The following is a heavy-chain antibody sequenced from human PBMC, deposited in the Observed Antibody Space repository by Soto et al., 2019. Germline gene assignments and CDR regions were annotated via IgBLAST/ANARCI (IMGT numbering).Heavy chain of an antibody. Sequence: ASVKVSCTASGYTFTSYGISWVRQAPGQRLEWMGWINAGNGNTKYSQKFQGRVTITRDTSASTAYMELSSLRSEDTAVYYCARATTADYYYYYMDVWGKGTTVTVSS. CDR2: INAGNGNT. CDR1: GYTFTSYG. J-gene: IGHJ6*03. V-gene: IGHV1-3*01. D-gene: IGHD4-17*01. CDR3: ARATTADYYYYYMDV.